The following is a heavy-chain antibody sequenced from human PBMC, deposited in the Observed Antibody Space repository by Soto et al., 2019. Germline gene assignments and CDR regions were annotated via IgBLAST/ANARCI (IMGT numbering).Heavy chain of an antibody. V-gene: IGHV4-4*07. J-gene: IGHJ6*02. CDR3: ARSDSGWYDYYYYGMDV. Sequence: LSLTCTVSGGSISSYYWSWIRQPAGKGLEWIGRIYTSGSTNYNPSLKSRVTMSVDTSKNQFSLKLSSVTAADTVVYYCARSDSGWYDYYYYGMDVWGQGTTVTVSS. D-gene: IGHD6-19*01. CDR1: GGSISSYY. CDR2: IYTSGST.